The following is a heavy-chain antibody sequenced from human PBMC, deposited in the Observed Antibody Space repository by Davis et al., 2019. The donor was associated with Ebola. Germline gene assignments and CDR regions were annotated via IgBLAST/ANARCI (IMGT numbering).Heavy chain of an antibody. CDR1: GFSFTKYW. J-gene: IGHJ4*02. CDR3: ARQESLYGYIDH. CDR2: TYAGDSDV. Sequence: GESLKISCQCSGFSFTKYWIGWVRQTPGKGLEWMGITYAGDSDVRYSPSFEGQVTISVDRSLTTAYLQWSSLKASDTATYYCARQESLYGYIDHWGQGTLVTVSS. D-gene: IGHD3-10*01. V-gene: IGHV5-51*01.